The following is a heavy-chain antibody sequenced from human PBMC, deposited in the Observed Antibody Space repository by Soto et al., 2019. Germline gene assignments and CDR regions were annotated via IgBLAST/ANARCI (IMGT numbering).Heavy chain of an antibody. CDR3: ARVPGP. V-gene: IGHV4-30-2*01. CDR1: GFSISSGCYS. CDR2: IYHSGST. J-gene: IGHJ5*02. Sequence: SETLSLTCAVSGFSISSGCYSWCWIRQQPGKGLEWIGYIYHSGSTCYNPSLKSRVTISVDRSKNLFSLNLFSVTAAETAVYYCARVPGPWGQGTLVTVSS.